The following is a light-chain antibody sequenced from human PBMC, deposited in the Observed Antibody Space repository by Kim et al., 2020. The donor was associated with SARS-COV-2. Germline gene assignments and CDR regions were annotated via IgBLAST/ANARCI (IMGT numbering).Light chain of an antibody. CDR2: EVN. Sequence: QSALTQPPSASGSPGQSVTISCTGTSSDVGAYDYVSWYQQHPGKAPKLLIFEVNKRLSVVPDRFSASKSGNTASLTVSGLQPEDEADYYCSSFGGNDNFVFGSGTKVTVL. CDR1: SSDVGAYDY. J-gene: IGLJ1*01. CDR3: SSFGGNDNFV. V-gene: IGLV2-8*01.